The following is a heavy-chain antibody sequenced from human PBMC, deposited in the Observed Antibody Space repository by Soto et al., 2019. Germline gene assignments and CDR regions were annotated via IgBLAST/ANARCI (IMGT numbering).Heavy chain of an antibody. CDR3: ARGEGRGGTYYYGSGSYYHYYYGMDV. J-gene: IGHJ6*02. D-gene: IGHD3-10*01. V-gene: IGHV1-69*06. CDR2: IIPIFGTA. Sequence: GASVKVSCKASGGTFSSYAISWVRQAPGQGLEWMGGIIPIFGTANYAQKFQGRVTITADKSTSTAYMELSSLRSEDTAVYYCARGEGRGGTYYYGSGSYYHYYYGMDVWGQGTTVTVSS. CDR1: GGTFSSYA.